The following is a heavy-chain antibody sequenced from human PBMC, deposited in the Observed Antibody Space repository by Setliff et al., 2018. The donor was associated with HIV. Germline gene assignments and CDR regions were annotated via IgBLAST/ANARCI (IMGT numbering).Heavy chain of an antibody. Sequence: ASVKVSCKASGGTFRKYAISWVRQAPGQGLEWMGGIIPNSSDTNYAQKFQGRVTMTRDTSISTAYMDLSRLRSDDTAVYYCARRVPPIPSGDLDYWGQGTLVTVSS. J-gene: IGHJ4*02. V-gene: IGHV1-2*02. CDR3: ARRVPPIPSGDLDY. CDR1: GGTFRKYA. D-gene: IGHD4-17*01. CDR2: IIPNSSDT.